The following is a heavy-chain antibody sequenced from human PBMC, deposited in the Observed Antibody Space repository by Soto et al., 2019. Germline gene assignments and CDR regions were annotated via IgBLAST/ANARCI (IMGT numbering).Heavy chain of an antibody. D-gene: IGHD3-3*01. CDR3: ARGGVSTRTFDY. J-gene: IGHJ4*02. CDR1: GYNFAVYW. CDR2: IYPSDSDT. Sequence: GESLKISCKGSGYNFAVYWIAWVSQMPGKGLELMGIIYPSDSDTRYRPSFQGQVTISADKSISSAYLQWSSLRASDTAMYYCARGGVSTRTFDYWGQGTPVTVSS. V-gene: IGHV5-51*01.